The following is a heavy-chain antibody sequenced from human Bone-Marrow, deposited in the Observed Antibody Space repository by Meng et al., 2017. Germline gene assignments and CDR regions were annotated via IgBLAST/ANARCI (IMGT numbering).Heavy chain of an antibody. D-gene: IGHD1-20*01. CDR2: IYYSGST. J-gene: IGHJ1*01. Sequence: QVQLQGSGPGLVKPSETLSLTCTVSGGSISSYYWSWIRQPPGKGLEWIGYIYYSGSTNYNPSLKSRVTISVDTSKNQFSLKLSSVTAADTAVYYCASYNWNDGYFQHWGQGTLVTVSS. CDR3: ASYNWNDGYFQH. CDR1: GGSISSYY. V-gene: IGHV4-59*01.